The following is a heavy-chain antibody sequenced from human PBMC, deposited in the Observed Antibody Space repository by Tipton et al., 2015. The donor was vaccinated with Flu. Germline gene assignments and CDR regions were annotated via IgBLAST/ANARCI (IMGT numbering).Heavy chain of an antibody. V-gene: IGHV4-34*01. CDR1: GGSFSGYY. CDR3: ARGLYVSGSHQRRYFDS. Sequence: TLSLTCAVYGGSFSGYYWSWIRQPPGKGLEWIGEINHSGSTNYNPSLKSRVTISVDTSKNQFSLKLSSVTAADTAAYYCARGLYVSGSHQRRYFDSWGQGTLVTVSS. J-gene: IGHJ4*02. D-gene: IGHD3-10*01. CDR2: INHSGST.